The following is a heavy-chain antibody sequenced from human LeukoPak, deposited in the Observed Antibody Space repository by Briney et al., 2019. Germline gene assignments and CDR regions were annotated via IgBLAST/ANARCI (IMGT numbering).Heavy chain of an antibody. CDR3: VRRSTAAGTEHFDY. Sequence: QPGGSLRLSCAASGFTFSNYAMSWVRQAPGKGLEWVSAISGSGGSTYYADSVKGRFAISRDNSKNTLYLQMNSLRAEDTAVYYCVRRSTAAGTEHFDYWGQGTLVTVSS. D-gene: IGHD6-13*01. J-gene: IGHJ4*02. CDR2: ISGSGGST. CDR1: GFTFSNYA. V-gene: IGHV3-23*01.